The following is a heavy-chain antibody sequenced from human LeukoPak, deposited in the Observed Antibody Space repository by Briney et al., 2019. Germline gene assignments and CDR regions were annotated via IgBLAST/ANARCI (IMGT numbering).Heavy chain of an antibody. D-gene: IGHD3-16*02. Sequence: ASVTVSCKTSGYPFSDYYIHWIRQASGQGLESMGWINPKNGDTKYAQRSQGRLTISMDTSIGTVYMELSSLRYDDTAVYYCARLSVLWGQGTLVTVSS. J-gene: IGHJ4*02. CDR2: INPKNGDT. V-gene: IGHV1-2*02. CDR1: GYPFSDYY. CDR3: ARLSVL.